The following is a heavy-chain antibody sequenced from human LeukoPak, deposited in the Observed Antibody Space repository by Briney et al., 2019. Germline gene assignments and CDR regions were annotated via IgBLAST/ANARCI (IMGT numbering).Heavy chain of an antibody. V-gene: IGHV3-23*01. CDR3: AKDYCYDSSGYYLFDP. CDR1: GFTFSSYA. CDR2: ISGSGGST. D-gene: IGHD3-22*01. J-gene: IGHJ5*02. Sequence: GGSLRLSCAASGFTFSSYAMSWVRQAPGKGLEWVSAISGSGGSTYYADSVKGRFTISRDNSKNTLYLQMNSLRAEDTAVYYCAKDYCYDSSGYYLFDPWGQGTLVTVSS.